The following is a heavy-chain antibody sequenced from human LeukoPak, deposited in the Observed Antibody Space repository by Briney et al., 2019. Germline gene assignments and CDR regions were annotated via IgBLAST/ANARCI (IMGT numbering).Heavy chain of an antibody. J-gene: IGHJ4*02. D-gene: IGHD3-10*01. CDR1: GYIFTGYH. CDR3: ARSYMYYYSSGSSGVFDY. CDR2: INPNSGGT. Sequence: ASVKVSCKASGYIFTGYHMHWVRQAPGQGLEWMGWINPNSGGTNYAQKFQGRVTMTRDTSISAAYMELSRLRSDDTAVYYCARSYMYYYSSGSSGVFDYWGQGTLVTVSS. V-gene: IGHV1-2*02.